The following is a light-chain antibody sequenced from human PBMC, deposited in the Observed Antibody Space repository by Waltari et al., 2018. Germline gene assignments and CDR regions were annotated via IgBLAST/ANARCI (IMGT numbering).Light chain of an antibody. V-gene: IGKV3-20*01. CDR1: QSVSSGY. CDR2: GAS. Sequence: EIVLTQSPGTLSLSPGERATLSCRASQSVSSGYLAWYQQEPGQAPRLLIYGASNRAAGIPDRFSGGGSGTDFTLTISRLEPEDFAAYYCQHYRSSPPPFGQGTNVEIK. J-gene: IGKJ1*01. CDR3: QHYRSSPPP.